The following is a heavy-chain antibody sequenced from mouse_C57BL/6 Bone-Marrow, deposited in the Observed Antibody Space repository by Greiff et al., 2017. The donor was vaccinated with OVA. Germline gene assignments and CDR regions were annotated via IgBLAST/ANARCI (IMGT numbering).Heavy chain of an antibody. Sequence: VQLQQSGAELVRPGASVKLSCTASGFNIKDDYMHWVKQRPEQGLEWIGWIDPENGDTEYASKFQGKATITADTSSNTAYLQLSSLTSEDTAVYYCTTFIPTVHRYYFDYWGQGTTLTVSS. CDR1: GFNIKDDY. D-gene: IGHD1-1*01. CDR2: IDPENGDT. J-gene: IGHJ2*01. CDR3: TTFIPTVHRYYFDY. V-gene: IGHV14-4*01.